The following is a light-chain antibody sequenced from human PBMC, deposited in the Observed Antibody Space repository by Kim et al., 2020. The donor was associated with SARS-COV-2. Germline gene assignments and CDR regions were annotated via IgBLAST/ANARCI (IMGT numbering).Light chain of an antibody. CDR2: ADT. V-gene: IGLV1-40*01. Sequence: QRFTISCTGSSSNIGAGYDVPWYQQLPGRAPKLLIFADTRRPSGVPDRLSGSKSGTSASLAITGLQAEDEADYYCQSYDSRLSGWVFGGGTKVTVL. CDR3: QSYDSRLSGWV. CDR1: SSNIGAGYD. J-gene: IGLJ3*02.